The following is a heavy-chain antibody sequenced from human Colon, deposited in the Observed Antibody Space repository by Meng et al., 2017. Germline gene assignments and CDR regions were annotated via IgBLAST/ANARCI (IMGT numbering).Heavy chain of an antibody. CDR2: VYHRGDT. CDR1: GDSISSDIW. J-gene: IGHJ4*02. Sequence: QVLLQGSGPGWVKPSGTLALTCTVSGDSISSDIWWSWVRQPPGKGLEWIGEVYHRGDTNYNPSLKSRVVISVDRSKNQFSLNLSSVTAADTAVYHCGRDQGRQLINHWGQGTLVTVSS. D-gene: IGHD1-1*01. V-gene: IGHV4-4*02. CDR3: GRDQGRQLINH.